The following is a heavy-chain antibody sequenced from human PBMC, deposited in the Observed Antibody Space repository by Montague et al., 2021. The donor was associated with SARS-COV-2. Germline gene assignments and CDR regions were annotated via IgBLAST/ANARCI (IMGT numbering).Heavy chain of an antibody. CDR1: GFTFSSYA. J-gene: IGHJ4*02. CDR3: ARESSWYSFDY. CDR2: ISYDGSNK. Sequence: SLRLSCAASGFTFSSYALHWVRQAPGKGLEWVALISYDGSNKYYAESVKGRFTISRDNSKNTLYLQMNSLRPDDTAVYYCARESSWYSFDYWGQGTLVTVSS. V-gene: IGHV3-30*04. D-gene: IGHD6-13*01.